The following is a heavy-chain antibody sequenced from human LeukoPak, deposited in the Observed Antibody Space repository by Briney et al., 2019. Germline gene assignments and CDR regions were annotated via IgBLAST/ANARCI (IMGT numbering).Heavy chain of an antibody. D-gene: IGHD3-10*01. V-gene: IGHV3-30*04. CDR3: AREPYYYGSGSYGPLDV. CDR1: GFTFSSYA. Sequence: GGSLRLSCAASGFTFSSYAMHWVRQAPGKGLEWVAVISYDGSNKYYADSVKGRFTISRDNSKNTLYLQMNSLRAEDTAVYYCAREPYYYGSGSYGPLDVWGKGTTVTVSS. CDR2: ISYDGSNK. J-gene: IGHJ6*04.